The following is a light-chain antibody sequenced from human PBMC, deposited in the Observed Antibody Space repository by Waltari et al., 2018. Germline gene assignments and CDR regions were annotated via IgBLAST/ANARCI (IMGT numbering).Light chain of an antibody. CDR3: LLYMGSGIWV. Sequence: QTVVTQEPSLSVSPGGTVIPTCAFSSGLLSRSSYPSWYQQSPGQTPRTLVYKANIRSSGVPERFSGSGLGNKAVLIITGAQAEDESTYYCLLYMGSGIWVFGGGTKLTVL. CDR2: KAN. CDR1: SGLLSRSSY. J-gene: IGLJ3*02. V-gene: IGLV8-61*01.